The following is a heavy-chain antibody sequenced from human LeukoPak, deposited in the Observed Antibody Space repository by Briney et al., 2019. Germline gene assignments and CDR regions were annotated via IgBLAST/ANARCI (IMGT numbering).Heavy chain of an antibody. Sequence: SETLSLTCAVYGGSFSGYYWSWIRQPPGKGLEWIGEINHSGSTNYNPSLKSRVTISVDTSKNQFSLKLSSVTAADTAVYYRACYDFWSGYIGWFDPWGQGTLVTVSS. CDR3: ACYDFWSGYIGWFDP. CDR2: INHSGST. J-gene: IGHJ5*02. D-gene: IGHD3-3*01. CDR1: GGSFSGYY. V-gene: IGHV4-34*01.